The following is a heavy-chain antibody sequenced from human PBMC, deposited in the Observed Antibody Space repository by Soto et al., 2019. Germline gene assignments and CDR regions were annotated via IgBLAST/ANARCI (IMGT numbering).Heavy chain of an antibody. Sequence: EVQLVESGGSVIRPGGSLRLSCAASGFTFDDYGMNWVRQAPGKGLEWVSGINWSGENTGYADSVKGRFTISRDNAKNSLYLQMNSLRVEDTAFYYCARDMNYDDGDAGFRHWGQGTLVTVSS. D-gene: IGHD3-22*01. CDR1: GFTFDDYG. V-gene: IGHV3-20*04. CDR3: ARDMNYDDGDAGFRH. CDR2: INWSGENT. J-gene: IGHJ1*01.